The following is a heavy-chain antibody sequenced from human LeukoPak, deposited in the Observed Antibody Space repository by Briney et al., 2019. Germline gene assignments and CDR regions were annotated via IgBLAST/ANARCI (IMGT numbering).Heavy chain of an antibody. Sequence: GGSLRLSCAASGFTFSSYAMSWVRQAPGKGLEWVSAISGSGGSTYYADSVKGRFTISRDNSKNTLYLQMNSLRAEDTAVYYCAKDPPLTTTVTYLMGDYWGQGTLVTVSS. V-gene: IGHV3-23*01. J-gene: IGHJ4*02. D-gene: IGHD4-17*01. CDR3: AKDPPLTTTVTYLMGDY. CDR2: ISGSGGST. CDR1: GFTFSSYA.